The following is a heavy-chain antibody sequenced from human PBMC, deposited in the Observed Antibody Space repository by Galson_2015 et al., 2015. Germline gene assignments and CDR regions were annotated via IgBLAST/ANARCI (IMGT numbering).Heavy chain of an antibody. CDR2: IYPGDSNT. V-gene: IGHV5-51*01. D-gene: IGHD3-10*01. Sequence: QSGAEVKKPGESLKISCEGSGYSFSNYWVAWVRQTPGKGLEWMGIIYPGDSNTRYSPSFQGQLTISADKSISTAYLQWSSLKASDTAIYYCARHYYGSGSYYLDSWAQGTLVTVSS. CDR3: ARHYYGSGSYYLDS. CDR1: GYSFSNYW. J-gene: IGHJ4*02.